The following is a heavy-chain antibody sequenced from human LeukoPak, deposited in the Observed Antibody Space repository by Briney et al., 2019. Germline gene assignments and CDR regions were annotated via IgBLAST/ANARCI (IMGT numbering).Heavy chain of an antibody. D-gene: IGHD3-22*01. J-gene: IGHJ4*02. CDR1: GGSISSYY. V-gene: IGHV4-59*08. CDR3: ARYKYYYDTLGY. CDR2: IYYSGST. Sequence: SETLSLTCTVSGGSISSYYWSWIRQPPGKGLEWIGYIYYSGSTNYNPSLKSRVTISVDTSKNQFSLKLSSVTAADTAVYYCARYKYYYDTLGYWGQGTLVTVSS.